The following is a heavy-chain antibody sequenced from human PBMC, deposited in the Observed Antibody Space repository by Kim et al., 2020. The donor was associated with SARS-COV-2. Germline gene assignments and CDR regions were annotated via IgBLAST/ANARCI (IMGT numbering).Heavy chain of an antibody. V-gene: IGHV3-30*04. CDR1: GFTFSSYA. CDR2: ISYDGSNK. Sequence: GGSLRLSCAASGFTFSSYAMHWVRQAPGKGLEWVAVISYDGSNKYYADSVKGRFTISRDNSKNTLYLQMNSLRAEDTAVYYCARGSYLDAFDIWGQGTMVTVSS. CDR3: ARGSYLDAFDI. J-gene: IGHJ3*02. D-gene: IGHD1-26*01.